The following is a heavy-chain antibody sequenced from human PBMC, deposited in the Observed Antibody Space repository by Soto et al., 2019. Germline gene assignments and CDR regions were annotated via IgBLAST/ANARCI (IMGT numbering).Heavy chain of an antibody. D-gene: IGHD3-3*01. V-gene: IGHV1-18*01. J-gene: IGHJ6*03. CDR2: ISAYNGNT. CDR3: ARQGTDFWSGYKVYMDV. CDR1: GYTFTSYG. Sequence: GASVKVSCKASGYTFTSYGISWVRQAPGQGLEWMGWISAYNGNTNYAQKLQGRVTMTTDTSTSTAYMELSSVTAADTAVYYCARQGTDFWSGYKVYMDVWGKGTTVTVSS.